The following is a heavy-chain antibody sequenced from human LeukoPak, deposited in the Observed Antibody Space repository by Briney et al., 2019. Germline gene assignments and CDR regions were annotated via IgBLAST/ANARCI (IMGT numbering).Heavy chain of an antibody. CDR1: GFTFSSYG. CDR3: ARLYSSGWYGYYYYGMDV. D-gene: IGHD6-19*01. J-gene: IGHJ6*02. Sequence: GGSLRLSCAASGFTFSSYGMHWVRQAPGKGLEWVAVIWYDGSNKYYADSVKGRFTISRDNSKNTLYLQMNSLRAEDTAVYYCARLYSSGWYGYYYYGMDVWSQGTTVTVSS. CDR2: IWYDGSNK. V-gene: IGHV3-33*01.